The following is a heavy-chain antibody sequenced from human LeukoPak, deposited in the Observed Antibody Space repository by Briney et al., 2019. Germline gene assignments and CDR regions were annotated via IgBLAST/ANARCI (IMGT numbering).Heavy chain of an antibody. CDR2: IVVGSGNT. CDR3: AALVDYYDSSGYYVDY. Sequence: SVKVSCKACGFTFTRSAMQWVRQGRGQRLEWIGWIVVGSGNTDYAQKFQERVTISRDMSTSTAYMELSSLRSEDTVVYYCAALVDYYDSSGYYVDYWGQGTLVTVSS. J-gene: IGHJ4*02. V-gene: IGHV1-58*02. CDR1: GFTFTRSA. D-gene: IGHD3-22*01.